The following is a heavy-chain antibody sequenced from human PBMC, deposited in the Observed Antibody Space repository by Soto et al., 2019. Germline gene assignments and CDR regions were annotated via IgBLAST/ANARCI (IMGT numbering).Heavy chain of an antibody. CDR1: GGTFSRYA. CDR3: ARYCSSTSCYSADQFYGMDV. Sequence: QVQLVQSGAEVKKPGSSVKVSCKASGGTFSRYAISWVRQAPGQGLEWMGGIIPIFGTANYAQKFQGRVTITADESTSTAYMELSSLRSEDTAVYYCARYCSSTSCYSADQFYGMDVWGQGTTVTVSS. J-gene: IGHJ6*02. V-gene: IGHV1-69*01. CDR2: IIPIFGTA. D-gene: IGHD2-2*01.